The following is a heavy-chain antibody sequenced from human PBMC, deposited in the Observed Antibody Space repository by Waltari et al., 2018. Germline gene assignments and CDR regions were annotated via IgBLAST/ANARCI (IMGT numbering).Heavy chain of an antibody. CDR1: GYSISSGYY. CDR2: IYPSGST. Sequence: QVQLQESGPGLVKPSETLSLTCAVSGYSISSGYYWGWIQQPPGKGLEWIVSIYPSGSTYYNPTIKSGVTRSVDTSKNQYSLKLSSVRSEDTAVYYGASGYSYAYLCDYWGQGTLVTGST. CDR3: ASGYSYAYLCDY. D-gene: IGHD5-18*01. J-gene: IGHJ4*02. V-gene: IGHV4-38-2*01.